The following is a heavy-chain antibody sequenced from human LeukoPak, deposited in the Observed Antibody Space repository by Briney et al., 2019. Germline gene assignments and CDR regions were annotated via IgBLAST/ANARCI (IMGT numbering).Heavy chain of an antibody. Sequence: QPGGSLRLSCAASGFSVSNNFMTWVRQAPGRGLEWVSIISSGGATHNADSVRGRFTISRDNSKNTLYLQMNSLRAEDTAVYYCARGHSGSSLDYWGQGTLVTVSS. D-gene: IGHD1-26*01. CDR3: ARGHSGSSLDY. CDR2: ISSGGAT. V-gene: IGHV3-66*01. J-gene: IGHJ4*02. CDR1: GFSVSNNF.